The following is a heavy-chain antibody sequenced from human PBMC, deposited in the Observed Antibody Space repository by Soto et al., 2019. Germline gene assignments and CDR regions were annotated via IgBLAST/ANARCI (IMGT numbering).Heavy chain of an antibody. CDR2: MNANVDAT. D-gene: IGHD3-10*01. Sequence: QVQLVQSGAEVKKPGASVKVSCKASGFTFSTNDINWVRQAPGQGLQWMGWMNANVDATDSPQEFKGRVTMTWNASISTAYMELSNLKSDDTDVYYCAREVVDGSSLWLDPWGQGTLVTVSS. J-gene: IGHJ5*02. CDR3: AREVVDGSSLWLDP. V-gene: IGHV1-8*01. CDR1: GFTFSTND.